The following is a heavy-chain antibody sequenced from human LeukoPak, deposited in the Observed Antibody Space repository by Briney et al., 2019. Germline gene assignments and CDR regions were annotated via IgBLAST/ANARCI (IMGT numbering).Heavy chain of an antibody. Sequence: SETLSLTCTVSGGSISSYYWSWIRQPPGKGLEWIGYIYYSGSTNYNPSLKSRVTISVDTSKNQFSLKLSSVTAADTAVYYCARAATGTTGRWFDPWGQGTLVTVSS. CDR1: GGSISSYY. J-gene: IGHJ5*02. CDR3: ARAATGTTGRWFDP. V-gene: IGHV4-59*01. D-gene: IGHD1-7*01. CDR2: IYYSGST.